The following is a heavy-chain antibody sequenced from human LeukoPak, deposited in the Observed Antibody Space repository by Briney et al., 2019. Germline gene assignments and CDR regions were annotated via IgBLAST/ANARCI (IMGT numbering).Heavy chain of an antibody. V-gene: IGHV4-34*01. CDR2: INHSGST. CDR1: GGSFSGYY. J-gene: IGHJ4*02. Sequence: SETLSLTCAAYGGSFSGYYWSWIRQPPGKGLEWIGEINHSGSTNYNPSLKSRVTISVDTSKNQFSLKLSSVTAADTAVYYCARLLKTDSSSDYWGQGTLVTVSS. D-gene: IGHD6-6*01. CDR3: ARLLKTDSSSDY.